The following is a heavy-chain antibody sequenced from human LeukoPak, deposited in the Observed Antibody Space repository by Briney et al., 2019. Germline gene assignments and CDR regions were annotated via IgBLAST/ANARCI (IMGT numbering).Heavy chain of an antibody. V-gene: IGHV3-21*01. J-gene: IGHJ4*02. CDR3: ARRGRYCSSTSCYTDY. CDR1: GFTFSSYS. Sequence: GGSLRLSCAASGFTFSSYSMTWVRQAPGKGLEWVSSISSSSSYIYYADSVKGRFTISRDNAKNSLYLQMNSLRAEDTAVYYCARRGRYCSSTSCYTDYWGQGTLVTVSS. CDR2: ISSSSSYI. D-gene: IGHD2-2*02.